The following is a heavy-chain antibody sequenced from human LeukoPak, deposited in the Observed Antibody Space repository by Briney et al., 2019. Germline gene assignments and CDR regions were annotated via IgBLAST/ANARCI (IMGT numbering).Heavy chain of an antibody. CDR1: GGSISSYY. J-gene: IGHJ3*02. V-gene: IGHV4-59*01. Sequence: SETLSLTCTVSGGSISSYYWSWIRQPPGKGLEWIGYTYYSGSTNYNPSLRSRVTISVDTSKNQFSLKLSPVTAADTAVYYCARTLLTPDAFDIWGQGTMVTVSS. CDR2: TYYSGST. CDR3: ARTLLTPDAFDI.